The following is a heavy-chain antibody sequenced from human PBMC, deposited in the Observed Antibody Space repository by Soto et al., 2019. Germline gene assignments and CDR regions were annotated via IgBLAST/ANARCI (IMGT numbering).Heavy chain of an antibody. D-gene: IGHD3-22*01. CDR3: ARVYRVTMIVVVKAYYGMDV. V-gene: IGHV3-48*03. CDR2: ISSSGSTI. Sequence: EVQLVESGGGLVQPGGSLRLSCAASGFTFSSYEMNWVRQAPGKGLEWVSYISSSGSTIYYADSVKGRFTISRDNAKNSLYLQMYSLRAEDTAVYYCARVYRVTMIVVVKAYYGMDVWGQGTTVTVSS. J-gene: IGHJ6*02. CDR1: GFTFSSYE.